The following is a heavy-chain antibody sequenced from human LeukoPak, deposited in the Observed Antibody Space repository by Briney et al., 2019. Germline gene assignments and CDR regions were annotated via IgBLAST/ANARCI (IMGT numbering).Heavy chain of an antibody. CDR3: ATDRNCGGGCSNWFGP. J-gene: IGHJ5*02. V-gene: IGHV3-30*02. CDR2: IPYDGYKK. Sequence: GGSLRLSCVASGYTFRRNGLHWVRQAPGKGLEWVAFIPYDGYKKSYLDSVKGRFTISRDNSKNTVYLQMSSLRAEDTALYYCATDRNCGGGCSNWFGPWGQGTLVIVSS. D-gene: IGHD2-21*02. CDR1: GYTFRRNG.